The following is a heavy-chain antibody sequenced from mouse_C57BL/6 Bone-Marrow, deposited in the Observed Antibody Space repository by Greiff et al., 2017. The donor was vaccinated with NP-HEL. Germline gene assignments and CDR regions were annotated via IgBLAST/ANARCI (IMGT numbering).Heavy chain of an antibody. J-gene: IGHJ4*01. CDR3: TTRDSVVARYAMDY. CDR2: IDPEDGDT. Sequence: EVQLKESGAELVRPGASVKLSCTASGFNIKDYYMHWVKQRPEQGLEWIGRIDPEDGDTEYAPKFQGKATMTADTSSNTAYLQLSSLTSEDTAVYYCTTRDSVVARYAMDYWGQGTSVTVSS. CDR1: GFNIKDYY. V-gene: IGHV14-1*01. D-gene: IGHD1-1*01.